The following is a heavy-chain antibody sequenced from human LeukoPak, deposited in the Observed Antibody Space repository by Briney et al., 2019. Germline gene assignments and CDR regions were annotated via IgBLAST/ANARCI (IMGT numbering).Heavy chain of an antibody. V-gene: IGHV4-59*11. D-gene: IGHD3-22*01. J-gene: IGHJ3*02. CDR3: ARLINNDNSGDADTFDM. Sequence: SETLSLTCTVSGGSMRSHYWSWIRQTPGKGLEWIGYIDYSGSTRYNPSLQSRVTISVDTSKNQFSLKLTSVTATDTAVYYCARLINNDNSGDADTFDMWGQGTVVTVFS. CDR2: IDYSGST. CDR1: GGSMRSHY.